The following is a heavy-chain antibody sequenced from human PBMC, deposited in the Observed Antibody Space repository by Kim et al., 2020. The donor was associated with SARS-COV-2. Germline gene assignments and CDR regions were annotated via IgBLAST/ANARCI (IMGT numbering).Heavy chain of an antibody. CDR1: GGSISSSNYY. Sequence: SETLSLTCTVSGGSISSSNYYWGWIRQPPGKGLEWIGSVYYSGSTYYNPSLKSRVTISVDTSKNQFSLKLSSVTAADTAAYYCTRGSRNYHYYMDVWGKGTPVTVSS. CDR3: TRGSRNYHYYMDV. V-gene: IGHV4-39*01. J-gene: IGHJ6*03. D-gene: IGHD3-10*01. CDR2: VYYSGST.